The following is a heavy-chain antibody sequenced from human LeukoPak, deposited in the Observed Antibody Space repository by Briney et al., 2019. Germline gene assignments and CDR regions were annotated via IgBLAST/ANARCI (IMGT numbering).Heavy chain of an antibody. CDR3: ARALSPFYYDGAGYYPTLAY. CDR1: GFIFYNYG. J-gene: IGHJ4*02. CDR2: IWYDGDEK. D-gene: IGHD3-22*01. V-gene: IGHV3-33*01. Sequence: GSLRLSRAASGFIFYNYGMHWVRQAPGKGPEWVAAIWYDGDEKFYANSVKGRFTISRDNSNSTLYLHVDSLRAEDTAVYFCARALSPFYYDGAGYYPTLAYWGQGILVTVSS.